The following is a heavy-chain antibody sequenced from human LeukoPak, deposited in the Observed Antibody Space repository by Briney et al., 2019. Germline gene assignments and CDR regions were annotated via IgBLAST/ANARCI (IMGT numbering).Heavy chain of an antibody. J-gene: IGHJ4*02. Sequence: ASVKVSCKASGYTFTGYYMHWVRQAPGQGLGWMGWINPNSGGTNYAQKFQGRVTMTRDTSISTAYMELSRLRSDDTAVYYCARGRYCSGGSCVPHFDYWGQGTLVTVSS. CDR3: ARGRYCSGGSCVPHFDY. V-gene: IGHV1-2*02. CDR2: INPNSGGT. D-gene: IGHD2-15*01. CDR1: GYTFTGYY.